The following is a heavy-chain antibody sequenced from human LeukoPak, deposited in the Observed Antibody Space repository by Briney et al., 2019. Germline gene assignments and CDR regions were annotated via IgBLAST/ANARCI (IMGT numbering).Heavy chain of an antibody. Sequence: GGSLRLSCAASGFTFSTYFLTWVRQAPGKGLEWVANINQDGSEKQYVDSVKGRFTISRDNAKNSLYLQMNSLRAEDTAVYYCARDRAVAGLFDYWGQGTLVTVSS. CDR1: GFTFSTYF. CDR3: ARDRAVAGLFDY. V-gene: IGHV3-7*01. CDR2: INQDGSEK. J-gene: IGHJ4*02. D-gene: IGHD6-19*01.